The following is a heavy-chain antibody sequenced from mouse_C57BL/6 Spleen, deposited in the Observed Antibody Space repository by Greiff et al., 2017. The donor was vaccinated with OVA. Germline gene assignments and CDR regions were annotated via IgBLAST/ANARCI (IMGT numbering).Heavy chain of an antibody. Sequence: EVKLMESEGGLVQPGSSMKLSCTASGFTFSDYYMAWVRQVPEKGLEWVANINYDGSSTYYLDSLKSRFIISRDNAKNILYLQMSSLKSEDTATYYCARDGWSSFDYWGQGTTLTVSS. CDR1: GFTFSDYY. CDR3: ARDGWSSFDY. D-gene: IGHD2-3*01. J-gene: IGHJ2*01. CDR2: INYDGSST. V-gene: IGHV5-16*01.